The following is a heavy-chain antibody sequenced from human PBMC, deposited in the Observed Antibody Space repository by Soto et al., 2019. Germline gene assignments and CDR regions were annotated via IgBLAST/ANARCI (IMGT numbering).Heavy chain of an antibody. CDR3: VTGGGNFVS. CDR1: GFNFRNFW. D-gene: IGHD3-9*01. V-gene: IGHV3-7*05. CDR2: IKQDGSEK. Sequence: EMQLVESGGGLVQPGESLSLSCAASGFNFRNFWMSWVRQAPGKGLEWVANIKQDGSEKNYMDSVKGRFTISRDNAKNSLFLQMNSLRADDTAVYYCVTGGGNFVSWGQGSLVTVSS. J-gene: IGHJ4*02.